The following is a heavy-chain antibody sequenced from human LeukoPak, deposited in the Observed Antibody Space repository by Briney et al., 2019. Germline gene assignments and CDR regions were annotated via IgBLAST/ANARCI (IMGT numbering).Heavy chain of an antibody. CDR1: GYTFTGYY. J-gene: IGHJ3*02. Sequence: ASVKVSCKASGYTFTGYYMHWVRQAPGQGLEWMGWINPNSGGTNYAQKFQGRVTMTRDTSISTAYMELSRLRSDDTAVYYCAKDWVLKLLPDAFDIWGQGTMVTVSS. D-gene: IGHD2-15*01. V-gene: IGHV1-2*02. CDR3: AKDWVLKLLPDAFDI. CDR2: INPNSGGT.